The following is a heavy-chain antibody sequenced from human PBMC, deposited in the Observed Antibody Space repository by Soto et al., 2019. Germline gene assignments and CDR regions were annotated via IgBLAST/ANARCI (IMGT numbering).Heavy chain of an antibody. J-gene: IGHJ4*02. Sequence: QVQLVESGGGVVQPGRSLRLSCAASGFTFSSYGMHWVRQAPGKGLEWVAVISYDGSNKYYADSVKGRFTISRDNSKNTLYLQMNSRRAEDTAVYYCAKDGEGGYFDYWGQGTLVTVSS. CDR1: GFTFSSYG. CDR3: AKDGEGGYFDY. D-gene: IGHD7-27*01. CDR2: ISYDGSNK. V-gene: IGHV3-30*18.